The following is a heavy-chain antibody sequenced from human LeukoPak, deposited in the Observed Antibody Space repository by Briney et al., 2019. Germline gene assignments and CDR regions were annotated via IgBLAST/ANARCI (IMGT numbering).Heavy chain of an antibody. CDR2: FAGSDTTK. CDR3: TTLGYHLDS. CDR1: GFAFSAYE. D-gene: IGHD3-22*01. V-gene: IGHV3-48*03. J-gene: IGHJ4*02. Sequence: GGALRLSCAASGFAFSAYEMNWVRQAPGKGLEWVAYFAGSDTTKYYADSVRGRFTISRDNAKNSLYLQMNSLRAEDTALYYCTTLGYHLDSWGQGTLVTVSS.